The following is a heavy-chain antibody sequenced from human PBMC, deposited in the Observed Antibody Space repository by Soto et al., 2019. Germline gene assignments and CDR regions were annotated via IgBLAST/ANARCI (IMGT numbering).Heavy chain of an antibody. J-gene: IGHJ2*01. CDR1: GYTFSSYY. CDR2: INPSPGSV. Sequence: QVLLVQSGAEVKKPGASVKVSCKASGYTFSSYYLHWVRQAPGQGLEWMGIINPSPGSVSYAQKFQCSVTMTSDMPPSTVYMELSSLRSDDSAVYYCAREKGPRLSKRYFDLWGRGTLVSVSS. CDR3: AREKGPRLSKRYFDL. V-gene: IGHV1-46*01. D-gene: IGHD6-25*01.